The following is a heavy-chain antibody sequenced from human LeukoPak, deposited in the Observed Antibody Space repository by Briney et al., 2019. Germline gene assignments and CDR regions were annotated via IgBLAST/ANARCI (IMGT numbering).Heavy chain of an antibody. CDR1: GGSISSYY. D-gene: IGHD5-24*01. V-gene: IGHV4-59*01. J-gene: IGHJ4*02. Sequence: PSETLSLTCTVSGGSISSYYWSWIRQPPGKGLEWIGYIYYSGSTNYNPSLKSRVTISVDTSKNQFSLKLSSVTAADTAVYYCVRGRDGYFDYWGQGTLVTVSS. CDR2: IYYSGST. CDR3: VRGRDGYFDY.